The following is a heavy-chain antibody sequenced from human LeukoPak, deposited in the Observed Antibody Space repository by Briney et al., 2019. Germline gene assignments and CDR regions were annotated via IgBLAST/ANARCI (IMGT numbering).Heavy chain of an antibody. CDR3: ARDLVLRNDYGDGMYNWFDP. CDR2: IYTSGST. Sequence: SETLSLTCTVSGGSISSYYWSWIRQPAGKGLEWIGRIYTSGSTNYNPSLKSRVTVSVDTSKNQFSLKLSSVTAADTAVYYCARDLVLRNDYGDGMYNWFDPWGQGTLVTVSS. D-gene: IGHD4-17*01. CDR1: GGSISSYY. J-gene: IGHJ5*02. V-gene: IGHV4-4*07.